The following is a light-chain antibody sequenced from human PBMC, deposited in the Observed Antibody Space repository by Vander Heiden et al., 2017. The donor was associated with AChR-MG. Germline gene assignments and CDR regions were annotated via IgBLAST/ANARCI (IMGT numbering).Light chain of an antibody. J-gene: IGLJ3*02. CDR3: SSYTIRSTGV. V-gene: IGLV2-14*03. CDR1: SSDVGTYNY. CDR2: DVN. Sequence: QSALTQPASASRSPGQSITISCTGSSSDVGTYNYVSWYQQHPGEAPKIIIYDVNNRPSGVSDRFSGSKSGNTASLTISGLQAEDEADYYCSSYTIRSTGVSGGGTKLTVL.